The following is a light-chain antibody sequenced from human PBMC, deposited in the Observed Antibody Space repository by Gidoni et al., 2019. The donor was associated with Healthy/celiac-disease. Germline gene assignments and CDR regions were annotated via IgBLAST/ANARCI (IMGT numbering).Light chain of an antibody. CDR1: QSISSY. Sequence: DIQMTQSPSSLSASVGDRVTITCRASQSISSYLNWYQQKPGKAPKLLIYAASSLQRGVPSRFSGSGSGTDFNLTISSLQPEDFATYYCQQSYSTPGTFGQGTKVEIK. CDR3: QQSYSTPGT. CDR2: AAS. V-gene: IGKV1-39*01. J-gene: IGKJ1*01.